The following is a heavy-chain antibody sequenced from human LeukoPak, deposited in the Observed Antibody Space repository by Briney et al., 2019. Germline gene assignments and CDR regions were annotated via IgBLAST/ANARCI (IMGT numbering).Heavy chain of an antibody. J-gene: IGHJ4*02. D-gene: IGHD4-17*01. CDR3: VKVRPYGDYPAAFDY. CDR2: IKQDGSEK. Sequence: GGSLRLSCAGSGFTLSNYWMTWVRQAPGKGLEWVANIKQDGSEKYYVDSVKGRFTISRDNAKNSLYLQMNSLRAEDTAVYYCVKVRPYGDYPAAFDYWGQGTLVTVSS. V-gene: IGHV3-7*05. CDR1: GFTLSNYW.